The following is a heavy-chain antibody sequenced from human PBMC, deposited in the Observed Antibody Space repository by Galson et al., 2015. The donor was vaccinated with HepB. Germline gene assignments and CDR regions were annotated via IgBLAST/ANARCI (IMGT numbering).Heavy chain of an antibody. V-gene: IGHV3-21*01. CDR1: GFTFSSYS. CDR3: ASGPYGDQALDY. J-gene: IGHJ4*02. Sequence: SLRLSCAASGFTFSSYSMNWVRQAPGKGLEWVSSISSSSSYIYYADSVKGRFTISRDNAKNSLYLQMNSLRAEDTAVYYCASGPYGDQALDYWGQGTLVTVSS. CDR2: ISSSSSYI. D-gene: IGHD4-17*01.